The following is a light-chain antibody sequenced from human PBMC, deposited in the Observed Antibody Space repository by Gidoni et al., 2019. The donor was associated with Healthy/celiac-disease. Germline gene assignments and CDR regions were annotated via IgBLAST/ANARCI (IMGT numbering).Light chain of an antibody. CDR1: NIGRKS. V-gene: IGLV3-21*02. CDR3: QVWDSSSDHPGVV. Sequence: SYVLTQPPSVSVAPGQTARITCGGNNIGRKSVHWYQQKPGQDPVLVVYDASARPSGLPERFSGSNSGHPATLTISRVDAGDEADYYCQVWDSSSDHPGVVFGGGTKLTVL. J-gene: IGLJ2*01. CDR2: DAS.